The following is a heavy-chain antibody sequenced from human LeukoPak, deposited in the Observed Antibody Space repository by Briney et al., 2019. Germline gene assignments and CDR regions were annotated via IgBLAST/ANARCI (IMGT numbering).Heavy chain of an antibody. J-gene: IGHJ4*02. V-gene: IGHV3-21*01. D-gene: IGHD4-11*01. CDR3: ARSGGGAVTHTDYFDY. CDR1: GFTFSSYS. CDR2: ISSSSSYI. Sequence: GGSLRLSCAASGFTFSSYSMNWVRQAPGKVLEWVSSISSSSSYIYYADSVKGRFTISRDNAKNSLYLQMNSLRAEDTAVYYCARSGGGAVTHTDYFDYWGQGTLVTVSS.